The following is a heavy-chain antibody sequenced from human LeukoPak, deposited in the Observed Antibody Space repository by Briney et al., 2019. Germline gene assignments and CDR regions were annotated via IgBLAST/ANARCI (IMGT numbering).Heavy chain of an antibody. J-gene: IGHJ4*02. CDR3: ARGYLTMATFGY. CDR1: GGTFSSYA. Sequence: ASVKVSCKASGGTFSSYAISWVRQAPGQGLEWMGGIIPIFGTANYAQKFQGRVTITADESTSTAYMELSSLRSEDTAVYYCARGYLTMATFGYWGQGTLVTVSS. V-gene: IGHV1-69*13. CDR2: IIPIFGTA. D-gene: IGHD3-10*01.